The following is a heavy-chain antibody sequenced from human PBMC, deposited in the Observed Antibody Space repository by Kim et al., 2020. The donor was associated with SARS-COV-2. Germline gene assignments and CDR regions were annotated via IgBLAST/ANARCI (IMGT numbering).Heavy chain of an antibody. CDR3: ARIPAYYYGSGKIDY. D-gene: IGHD3-10*01. CDR1: GGSISSSSYY. CDR2: IYYSGST. V-gene: IGHV4-39*01. J-gene: IGHJ4*02. Sequence: SETLSLTCTVSGGSISSSSYYWGWIRQPPGKGLEWIGSIYYSGSTYYNPSLKSRVTISVDTSKNQFSLKLSSVTAADTAVYYCARIPAYYYGSGKIDYWGQGTLVTVSS.